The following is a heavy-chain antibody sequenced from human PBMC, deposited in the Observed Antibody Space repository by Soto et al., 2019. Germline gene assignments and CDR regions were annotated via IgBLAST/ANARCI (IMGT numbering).Heavy chain of an antibody. CDR3: AKYRPSYFDY. Sequence: VGSLRLSCAASGFTFSSYGMHWVRQAPGKGLEWVAVISYDGSNKYYADSVKGRFTISRDNSKNTLYLQMNSLRAEDTAVYYCAKYRPSYFDYWGQGTLVTVSS. CDR2: ISYDGSNK. V-gene: IGHV3-30*18. J-gene: IGHJ4*02. CDR1: GFTFSSYG.